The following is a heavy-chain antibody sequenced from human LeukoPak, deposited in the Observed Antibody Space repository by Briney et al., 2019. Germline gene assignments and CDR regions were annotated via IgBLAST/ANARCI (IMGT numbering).Heavy chain of an antibody. Sequence: TGGSLRLSCAASGFTFSSYGMHWVRQAPGKGLEWVAVIWYDGSNKYYADSVKGRFTISRDNSKNTLYLQMNSLRAEDTAVYYCARDPMMELPFDYWGQGTLVTVSS. V-gene: IGHV3-33*01. CDR2: IWYDGSNK. CDR3: ARDPMMELPFDY. CDR1: GFTFSSYG. D-gene: IGHD1-26*01. J-gene: IGHJ4*02.